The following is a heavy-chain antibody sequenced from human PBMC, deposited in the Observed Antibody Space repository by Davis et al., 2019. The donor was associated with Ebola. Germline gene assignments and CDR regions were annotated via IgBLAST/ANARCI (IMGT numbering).Heavy chain of an antibody. CDR1: GYTFTSYD. J-gene: IGHJ6*02. D-gene: IGHD2-8*01. CDR2: INPNSGGT. Sequence: AASVKVSCKASGYTFTSYDINWVRQDTGQGFEWMGWINPNSGGTNYAQKFQGRVTMTRDTSISTAYMELSRLRSDDTAVYYCARERGIVQTCGVDVWGQGTTVTVSS. CDR3: ARERGIVQTCGVDV. V-gene: IGHV1-2*02.